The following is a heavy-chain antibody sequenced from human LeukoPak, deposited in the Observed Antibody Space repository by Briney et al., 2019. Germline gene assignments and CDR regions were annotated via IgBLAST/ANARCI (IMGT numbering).Heavy chain of an antibody. D-gene: IGHD2-2*01. V-gene: IGHV3-66*01. CDR2: IYSGGST. J-gene: IGHJ3*02. Sequence: GGSLRLSCAGSGLIVTSNYMTWVRQAPGKGLEWDSVIYSGGSTYYADSVKGRFTISRDNSKNTMYLQMNSLRAEDTAVYYCAKDIQYCRSTSCYGHDAFDIWGQGTMVTVSS. CDR1: GLIVTSNY. CDR3: AKDIQYCRSTSCYGHDAFDI.